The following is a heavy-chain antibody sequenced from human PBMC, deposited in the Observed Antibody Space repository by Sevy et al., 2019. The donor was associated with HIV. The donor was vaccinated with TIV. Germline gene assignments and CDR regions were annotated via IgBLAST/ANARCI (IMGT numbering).Heavy chain of an antibody. CDR2: INSDGSNS. V-gene: IGHV3-74*01. CDR3: SRAAIYRGDYAAYNCAPESPFDF. D-gene: IGHD1-1*01. J-gene: IGHJ3*01. Sequence: GGSLRLSCAVSGFTFSNSWMHWIRQAPGKGLVWVSQINSDGSNSRYADSVKGRFTISRDNTENTLYLQMNRLRAEDTAVYYCSRAAIYRGDYAAYNCAPESPFDFWGRGTMVTVSS. CDR1: GFTFSNSW.